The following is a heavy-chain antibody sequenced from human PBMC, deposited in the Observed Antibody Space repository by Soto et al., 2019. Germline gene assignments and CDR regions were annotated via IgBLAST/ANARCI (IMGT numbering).Heavy chain of an antibody. J-gene: IGHJ6*02. V-gene: IGHV3-30*18. D-gene: IGHD3-10*01. CDR1: GFTFSSYG. CDR2: ISYDGSNK. CDR3: AKERLAANYGYYYHGMDV. Sequence: QVQLVESGGGVVQPGRSLRLSCAASGFTFSSYGMHWVRQAPGKGLEWVAVISYDGSNKYYADSVKGRFTISRDNSKNTLYLQMNSLRAEDTAVYYCAKERLAANYGYYYHGMDVWGQGTTVTVSS.